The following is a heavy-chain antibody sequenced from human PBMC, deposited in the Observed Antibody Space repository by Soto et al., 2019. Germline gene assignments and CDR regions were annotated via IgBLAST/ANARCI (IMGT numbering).Heavy chain of an antibody. V-gene: IGHV3-23*01. CDR3: AIDHSSGWEGD. Sequence: EVQLLESGGGFVQPGGSLRLSCAASGFTFSNYAMNWVRQAPGKGLEWVSGVSTSGGSTYHADSVKGRFTISRDNSKSALYPQMNSLRAEDTAVYYCAIDHSSGWEGDWGQGTLVTVSS. J-gene: IGHJ4*02. CDR1: GFTFSNYA. CDR2: VSTSGGST. D-gene: IGHD6-19*01.